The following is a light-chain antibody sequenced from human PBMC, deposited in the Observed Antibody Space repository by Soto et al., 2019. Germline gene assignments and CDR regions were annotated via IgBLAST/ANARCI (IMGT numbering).Light chain of an antibody. Sequence: IVMTQSPATLSVSPGQRATLSCRASQSVSTNLAWYQQKPGQAPRLLIYGASTRATGIPARFSGSGSGTEFTLTISGLQSDAFAVYYCQQYSNWPPWTFGQGTRVDFK. CDR2: GAS. J-gene: IGKJ1*01. CDR1: QSVSTN. CDR3: QQYSNWPPWT. V-gene: IGKV3D-15*01.